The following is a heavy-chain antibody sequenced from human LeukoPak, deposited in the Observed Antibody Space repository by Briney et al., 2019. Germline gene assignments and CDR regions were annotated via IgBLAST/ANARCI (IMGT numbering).Heavy chain of an antibody. V-gene: IGHV4-39*02. CDR3: ARDVQRWLDLQYYYHGMDV. D-gene: IGHD6-19*01. Sequence: SSETLSLTCTVSGGSISSRSCCWGWIRQPPGKGLEWIGTIYYSGSTYYNPSLKSRVTISVDTSKNQFSLRLSSVTAADTAVYYCARDVQRWLDLQYYYHGMDVWGQGTTVTVS. CDR1: GGSISSRSCC. CDR2: IYYSGST. J-gene: IGHJ6*02.